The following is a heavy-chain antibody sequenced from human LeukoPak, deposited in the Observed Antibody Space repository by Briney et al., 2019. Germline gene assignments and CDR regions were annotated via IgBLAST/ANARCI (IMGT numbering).Heavy chain of an antibody. CDR2: LYSGGST. J-gene: IGHJ4*02. V-gene: IGHV3-53*01. CDR1: GITVKSNY. Sequence: PGGSLRLSCAASGITVKSNYMSWVRQAPGKGLEWVSVLYSGGSTYYGDSVEGRFTTSRDNAVNTVYLEMSSLRVDDTAVYYCARVSDYYGGSGYYMGYYDLWGQGTLVTVSS. CDR3: ARVSDYYGGSGYYMGYYDL. D-gene: IGHD3-22*01.